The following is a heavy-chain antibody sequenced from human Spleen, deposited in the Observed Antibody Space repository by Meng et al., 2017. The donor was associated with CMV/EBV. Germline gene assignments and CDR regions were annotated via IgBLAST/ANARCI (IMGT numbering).Heavy chain of an antibody. Sequence: GGSLRLSCAASGFTFDDYAMHWVRQAPGKGLEWVSGISWNSGSIGYANSVKGRFTISRDNAKNSLYLQMNSLRAEDTAVYYCACFGYWGQGTLVTVSS. V-gene: IGHV3-9*01. CDR2: ISWNSGSI. J-gene: IGHJ4*02. D-gene: IGHD2-21*01. CDR1: GFTFDDYA. CDR3: ACFGY.